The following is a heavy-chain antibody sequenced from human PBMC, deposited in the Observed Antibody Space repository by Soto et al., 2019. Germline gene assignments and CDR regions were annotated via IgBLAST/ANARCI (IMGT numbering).Heavy chain of an antibody. V-gene: IGHV1-46*01. CDR1: GYTFTSYY. J-gene: IGHJ4*02. D-gene: IGHD4-4*01. Sequence: ASVKLSCKASGYTFTSYYMHWVRQAPGQGLEWMGRINPSGGSTSYAQKFQGRVTMTRDTSTSTVYMELSSLRSEDTAVYYCARENRSPRWFMTTETPFDYWGQGTLVTVSS. CDR3: ARENRSPRWFMTTETPFDY. CDR2: INPSGGST.